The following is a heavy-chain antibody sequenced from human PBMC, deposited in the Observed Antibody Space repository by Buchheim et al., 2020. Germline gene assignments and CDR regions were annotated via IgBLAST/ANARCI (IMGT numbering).Heavy chain of an antibody. V-gene: IGHV3-7*01. D-gene: IGHD1-26*01. CDR2: INQDGSEK. J-gene: IGHJ4*02. CDR1: GFTFSDYW. Sequence: VQLVESGGGVVQPGRSLRLSCAASGFTFSDYWMSWVRQAPGKGLEWVANINQDGSEKKYVGSVKGRFTISRDNAENSLYLQMNSLRAEDTAVYYCVRHQMGVGATWGYWGQGAL. CDR3: VRHQMGVGATWGY.